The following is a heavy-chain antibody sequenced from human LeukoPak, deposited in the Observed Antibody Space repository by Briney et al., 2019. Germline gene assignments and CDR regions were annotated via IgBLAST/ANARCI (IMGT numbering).Heavy chain of an antibody. J-gene: IGHJ4*02. V-gene: IGHV3-7*01. CDR2: IKEDGSEK. Sequence: GGSLRLSCAASGFIFSNSWMSWFRQTPRKELEWLGNIKEDGSEKYYLDSMKGRFTISRDNTHSSVFLQMNSLRAEDTAIYYCVRDDVWGTSDPDYWGQGTLVTVSS. CDR3: VRDDVWGTSDPDY. CDR1: GFIFSNSW. D-gene: IGHD3-16*01.